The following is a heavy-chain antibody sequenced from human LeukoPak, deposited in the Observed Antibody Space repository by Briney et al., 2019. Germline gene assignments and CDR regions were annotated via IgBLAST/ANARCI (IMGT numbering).Heavy chain of an antibody. CDR3: ARFRWSPNYMDV. CDR2: ISSSSSTI. D-gene: IGHD3-3*01. CDR1: GFTFSSYS. Sequence: GGSLRLSCAASGFTFSSYSMNWVRQAPGKGLEWVSYISSSSSTIYYADSVKGRFTISRDNAKNSLHLQMNSLRAEDTAVYYCARFRWSPNYMDVWGKGTTVTVSS. J-gene: IGHJ6*03. V-gene: IGHV3-48*01.